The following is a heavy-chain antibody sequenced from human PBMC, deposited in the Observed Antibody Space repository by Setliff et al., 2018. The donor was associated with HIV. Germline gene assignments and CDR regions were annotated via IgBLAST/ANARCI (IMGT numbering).Heavy chain of an antibody. CDR2: IDQDGNKK. V-gene: IGHV3-7*03. Sequence: GGSLRLSCAASGFTFSSYSMSWARQAPGKGLEWVANIDQDGNKKYYVGSVQGRFTISRDNAKNSLFLQMNSLRVDDTAVYYCAALSLRTNSVYGIISTRFDPWGQGTLVTVSS. D-gene: IGHD2-8*01. CDR3: AALSLRTNSVYGIISTRFDP. CDR1: GFTFSSYS. J-gene: IGHJ5*02.